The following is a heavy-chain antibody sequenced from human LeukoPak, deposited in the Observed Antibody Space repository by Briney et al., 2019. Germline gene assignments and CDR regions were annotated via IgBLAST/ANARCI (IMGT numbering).Heavy chain of an antibody. Sequence: PSETLSLTCTVSGGSISSYYWSWIRQPPGKGLEWIGYIYYSGSTNYNPSLKSRVTISVDTSKNQFSLKLSSVTAADTAVYYCARAVAEYMGQQLVLFDYWGQGTLVTVSS. D-gene: IGHD6-13*01. CDR3: ARAVAEYMGQQLVLFDY. V-gene: IGHV4-59*12. CDR1: GGSISSYY. CDR2: IYYSGST. J-gene: IGHJ4*02.